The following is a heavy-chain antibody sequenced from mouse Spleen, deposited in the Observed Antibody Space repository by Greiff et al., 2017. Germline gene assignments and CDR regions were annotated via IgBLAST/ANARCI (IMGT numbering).Heavy chain of an antibody. J-gene: IGHJ3*01. V-gene: IGHV1-7*01. CDR2: INPSTGYT. Sequence: VQLVESGAELVKPGASVKMSCKASGYTFTSYWMHWVKQRPGQGLEWIGYINPSTGYTDYNQKFKDKATLTVDKSSSTAYMQLSSLTSEDSAVYYCARSGCGNYVFAYWGQGTLVTVSA. CDR3: ARSGCGNYVFAY. D-gene: IGHD2-1*01. CDR1: GYTFTSYW.